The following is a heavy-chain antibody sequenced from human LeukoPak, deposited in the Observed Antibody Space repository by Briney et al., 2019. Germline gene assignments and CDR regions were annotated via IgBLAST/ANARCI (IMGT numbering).Heavy chain of an antibody. CDR1: GFTVSSNY. V-gene: IGHV3-53*01. Sequence: GGSLRLSCVASGFTVSSNYMSWVRQAPGKGLEWVSVIYSGGSTYYADSVKGRFTISRDNSKNTLYLQMNSLRAEDTAVYYCARDADYYYDSSGYYRGDYWGQGTLVTVSS. CDR2: IYSGGST. CDR3: ARDADYYYDSSGYYRGDY. D-gene: IGHD3-22*01. J-gene: IGHJ4*02.